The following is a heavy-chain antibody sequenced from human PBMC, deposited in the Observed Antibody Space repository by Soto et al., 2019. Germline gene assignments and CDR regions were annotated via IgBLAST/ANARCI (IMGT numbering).Heavy chain of an antibody. CDR1: GGSIITDNW. D-gene: IGHD3-10*01. J-gene: IGHJ6*02. CDR3: ARDFSGVWGVIGYYGMDV. Sequence: HVQLQESGPGLVKPSGTLALTCDVSGGSIITDNWNSWVRQAPGKGLEWIGEVYHSGVTNYNPSLTNRVSISVDKSKNQFSLKLSLVTAADTAVYYCARDFSGVWGVIGYYGMDVWGQGITVTVSS. CDR2: VYHSGVT. V-gene: IGHV4-4*02.